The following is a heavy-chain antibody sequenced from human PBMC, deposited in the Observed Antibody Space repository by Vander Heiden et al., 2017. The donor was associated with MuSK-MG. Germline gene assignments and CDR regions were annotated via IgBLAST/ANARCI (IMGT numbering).Heavy chain of an antibody. J-gene: IGHJ6*02. CDR3: ARDRHRLSGMDV. CDR1: GFTFSSYS. CDR2: ISSSSSTI. Sequence: EVQLVESGVGLVQPGGSLRLSRTASGFTFSSYSKNWDRQAPGKGLEWVSYISSSSSTIYYADSVKGRFTISRDNAKNSLYLQMNSLRAEDTAVYYCARDRHRLSGMDVWGQGTTVTVSS. V-gene: IGHV3-48*01.